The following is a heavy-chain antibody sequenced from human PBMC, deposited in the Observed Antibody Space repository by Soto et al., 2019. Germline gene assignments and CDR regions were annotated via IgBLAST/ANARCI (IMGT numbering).Heavy chain of an antibody. V-gene: IGHV1-8*01. CDR3: ARGGYYYDSSAYYRPFDY. CDR2: MNPNSGNT. J-gene: IGHJ4*02. CDR1: YD. D-gene: IGHD3-22*01. Sequence: YDINWVRQATGQGLEWMGWMNPNSGNTGYAQKFQGRVTMTRSTSISTAYMELSSLRSEDTAVYYCARGGYYYDSSAYYRPFDYWGQGTLVTVSS.